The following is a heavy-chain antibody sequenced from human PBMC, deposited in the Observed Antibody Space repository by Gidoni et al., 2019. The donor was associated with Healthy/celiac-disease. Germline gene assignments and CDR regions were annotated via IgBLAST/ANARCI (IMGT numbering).Heavy chain of an antibody. CDR3: ARHRSVAWEFDY. J-gene: IGHJ4*02. D-gene: IGHD1-26*01. CDR2: IYPGDSNT. V-gene: IGHV5-51*07. CDR1: GYSLTSYW. Sequence: VPLVPSGAAVQKLGASLKISCKGSGYSLTSYWIGWVHQMPGKGLEWMGIIYPGDSNTRYSPSFQGQVTISADKSISTAYLQWSSLKASDTAMYYCARHRSVAWEFDYWGQGTLVTVSS.